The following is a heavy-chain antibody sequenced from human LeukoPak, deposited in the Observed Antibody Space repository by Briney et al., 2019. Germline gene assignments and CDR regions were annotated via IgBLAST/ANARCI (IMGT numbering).Heavy chain of an antibody. V-gene: IGHV3-13*01. D-gene: IGHD6-13*01. Sequence: GGSLRLSCAASGFTFSSYDMHWVRQATGKGLEWVSAIGTAGDTYYPGSGKGRFTISRENAKNSLYLQMNSLSAGDTAVYYCARGGRIAAAGRGGKLDYWGQGTLVTVSS. CDR3: ARGGRIAAAGRGGKLDY. CDR1: GFTFSSYD. CDR2: IGTAGDT. J-gene: IGHJ4*02.